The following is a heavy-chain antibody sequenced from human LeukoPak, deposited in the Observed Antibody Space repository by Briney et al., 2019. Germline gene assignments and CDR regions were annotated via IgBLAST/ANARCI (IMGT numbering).Heavy chain of an antibody. D-gene: IGHD4-23*01. CDR3: ARGTGYGGNSLDY. CDR1: GFTFSSYS. V-gene: IGHV3-21*01. CDR2: ISSGSSYI. Sequence: GGSLRLSCAASGFTFSSYSMNWVRQAPGKGLEWVSSISSGSSYIYYADSVKGRFTISRDNAKNSLYLQMNSLRAEDTAVYYCARGTGYGGNSLDYWGQGTLVTVSS. J-gene: IGHJ4*02.